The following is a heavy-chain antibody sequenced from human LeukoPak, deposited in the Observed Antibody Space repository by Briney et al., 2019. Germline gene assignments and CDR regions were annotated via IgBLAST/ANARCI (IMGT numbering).Heavy chain of an antibody. Sequence: SETLSLTCTVSGDSISSYYWNWIRQPPGKGLEWIGYIYYSGSTKYNASLKSRVTILLDTSNNQFSLKLRSMTAADTAVYYCARSYSSGPFDLWGQGTLVIASS. J-gene: IGHJ4*02. V-gene: IGHV4-59*01. CDR3: ARSYSSGPFDL. CDR2: IYYSGST. CDR1: GDSISSYY. D-gene: IGHD6-19*01.